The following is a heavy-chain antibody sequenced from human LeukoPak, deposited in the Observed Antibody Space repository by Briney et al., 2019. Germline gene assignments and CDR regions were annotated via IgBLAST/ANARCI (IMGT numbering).Heavy chain of an antibody. D-gene: IGHD1-26*01. CDR3: AKRLRDIVGARNAFDI. CDR2: ISGSGGST. Sequence: GGSLRLSCAASGFTFSSYAMSWVRQAPGKGLEWVSAISGSGGSTYYADSVKGRFTISRDNSKNTLYLQMNSLRAEDTAVYYCAKRLRDIVGARNAFDIWGQGTMVSVSS. CDR1: GFTFSSYA. J-gene: IGHJ3*02. V-gene: IGHV3-23*01.